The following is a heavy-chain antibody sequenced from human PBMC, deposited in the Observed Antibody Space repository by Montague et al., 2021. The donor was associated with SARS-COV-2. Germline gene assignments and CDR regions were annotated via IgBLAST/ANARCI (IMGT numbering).Heavy chain of an antibody. J-gene: IGHJ3*02. Sequence: SLRLSCAASGFTFSYYDMNWVRQAPGKGPEWISYISTSAYTTSYAGSVKGRFTTSRDNGKNSLYLQMNSLRVEDTAVYYCTRDYRSVVGDGLDIWGQGTKVTVSS. D-gene: IGHD3-16*02. CDR3: TRDYRSVVGDGLDI. CDR2: ISTSAYTT. V-gene: IGHV3-48*03. CDR1: GFTFSYYD.